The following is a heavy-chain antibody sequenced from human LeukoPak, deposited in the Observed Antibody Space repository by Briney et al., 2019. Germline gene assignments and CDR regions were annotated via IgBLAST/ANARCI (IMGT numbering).Heavy chain of an antibody. D-gene: IGHD6-13*01. CDR2: IIPILGTA. CDR3: ARGQRVYSSSWYPSWSWFDP. J-gene: IGHJ5*02. V-gene: IGHV1-69*04. CDR1: GGTFSSYA. Sequence: GASVKVSCKASGGTFSSYAISWVRQAPGQGLEWMGRIIPILGTANYAQKLQGRVTMTTDTSTSTAYMELRSLRSDDTAVYYCARGQRVYSSSWYPSWSWFDPWGQGTLVTVSS.